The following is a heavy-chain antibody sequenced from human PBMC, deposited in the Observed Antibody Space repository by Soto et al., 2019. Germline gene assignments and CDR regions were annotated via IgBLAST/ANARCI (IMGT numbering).Heavy chain of an antibody. CDR1: GFTVSSNY. CDR3: ARAGLAVAGTGSAFDI. D-gene: IGHD6-19*01. CDR2: IYSGGST. J-gene: IGHJ3*02. V-gene: IGHV3-53*01. Sequence: PGGSLRLSCAASGFTVSSNYMSWVRQAPGKGLEWVSVIYSGGSTYYADSVKGRFTISRDNSKNTLYLQMNSLRAEDTAVYYCARAGLAVAGTGSAFDIWGQGTIVTVS.